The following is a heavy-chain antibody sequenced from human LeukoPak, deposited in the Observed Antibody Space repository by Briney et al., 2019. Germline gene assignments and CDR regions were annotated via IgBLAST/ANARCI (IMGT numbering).Heavy chain of an antibody. CDR1: GFTFSSYG. CDR3: AKDLDSGLTGAYDALDI. V-gene: IGHV3-30*02. Sequence: GGSLRLSCAASGFTFSSYGMHWVRQAPGKGLEWVAFIRYDGSNKYYADSVKGRFTISRDNSKNTLYLQMNSLRAEDTAVYYCAKDLDSGLTGAYDALDIWGQGTMVTVSS. J-gene: IGHJ3*02. D-gene: IGHD7-27*01. CDR2: IRYDGSNK.